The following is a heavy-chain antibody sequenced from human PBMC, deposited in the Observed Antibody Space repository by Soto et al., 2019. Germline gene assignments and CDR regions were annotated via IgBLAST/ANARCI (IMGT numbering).Heavy chain of an antibody. Sequence: GESLKISCQGSGYSFTSYWIVWVRQMPGKGLEWMGIIYPGDSDTRYSPSFQGQVTISADKSISTAYLQWSSLKASDTAMYYCARHTSIAAAALDYWGQGTLVTVSS. CDR1: GYSFTSYW. V-gene: IGHV5-51*01. CDR3: ARHTSIAAAALDY. CDR2: IYPGDSDT. J-gene: IGHJ4*02. D-gene: IGHD6-13*01.